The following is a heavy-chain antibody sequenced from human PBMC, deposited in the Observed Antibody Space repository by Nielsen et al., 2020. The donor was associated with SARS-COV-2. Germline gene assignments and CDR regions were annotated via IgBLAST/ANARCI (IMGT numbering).Heavy chain of an antibody. J-gene: IGHJ4*02. CDR2: IRSKAYGGTT. CDR1: GFTFSDYY. D-gene: IGHD3-22*01. CDR3: TRFYYYDSSGYTGADY. Sequence: GGSLRLSCAASGFTFSDYYMSWIRQAPGKGLEWVGFIRSKAYGGTTEYAASVKGRFTISRDDSKSIAYLQMNSLKTEDTAVYYCTRFYYYDSSGYTGADYWGQGTLVTVSS. V-gene: IGHV3-49*03.